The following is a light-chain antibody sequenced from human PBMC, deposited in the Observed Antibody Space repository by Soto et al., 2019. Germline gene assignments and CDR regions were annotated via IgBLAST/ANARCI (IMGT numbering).Light chain of an antibody. Sequence: EIVLTQSPGTLSLSPGERATLSCSASQSVSSSYLAWYQQKPGQAPRLLIYGASSRATGIPDRFSGSGSGTDFTLTISRLEPEDFAVYYCKQYGSSPGTFGQGTKVEIK. CDR1: QSVSSSY. V-gene: IGKV3-20*01. CDR3: KQYGSSPGT. CDR2: GAS. J-gene: IGKJ1*01.